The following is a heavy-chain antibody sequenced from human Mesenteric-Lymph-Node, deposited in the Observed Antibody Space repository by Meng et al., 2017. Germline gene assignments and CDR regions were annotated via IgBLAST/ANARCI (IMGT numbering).Heavy chain of an antibody. CDR2: IWYDGSSK. CDR1: GFTFSSYG. CDR3: ARDQGRIAVAGTGLD. J-gene: IGHJ4*02. Sequence: GESLKISCAASGFTFSSYGMHWVRQAPGKGLEWVAVIWYDGSSKYYADSVKGRFTISRDNSKNTLYLQMNSLRAEDTAVYYCARDQGRIAVAGTGLDWGQGTLVTVSS. D-gene: IGHD6-19*01. V-gene: IGHV3-33*01.